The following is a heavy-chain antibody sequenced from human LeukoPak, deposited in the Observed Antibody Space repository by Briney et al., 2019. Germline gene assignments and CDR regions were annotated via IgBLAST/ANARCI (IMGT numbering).Heavy chain of an antibody. CDR3: AREVMIFGVFHYMDV. J-gene: IGHJ6*03. V-gene: IGHV3-7*01. CDR1: RFTFSRYW. Sequence: GGSLTLSCVDSRFTFSRYWMSWVRQAPGKGLEWEANIKEDGSEEYYVDSVTGRFTISRDNAKNSLYLQMNSLRAEDTAVYYCAREVMIFGVFHYMDVWGKGTTVSVSS. CDR2: IKEDGSEE. D-gene: IGHD3-3*01.